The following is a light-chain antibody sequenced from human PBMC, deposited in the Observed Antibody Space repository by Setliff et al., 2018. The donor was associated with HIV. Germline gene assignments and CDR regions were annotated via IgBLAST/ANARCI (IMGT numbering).Light chain of an antibody. Sequence: QSALAQPASVSGSPGQSITISCTGTSSDVGGYKYVAWYQQHPDKAPKLLIYEVSNRPSGASNRFSGSKSGNTASLTISGLQAEDEADYYCSSYTSDSVYVFGPGTKVTVL. CDR3: SSYTSDSVYV. CDR2: EVS. CDR1: SSDVGGYKY. V-gene: IGLV2-14*01. J-gene: IGLJ1*01.